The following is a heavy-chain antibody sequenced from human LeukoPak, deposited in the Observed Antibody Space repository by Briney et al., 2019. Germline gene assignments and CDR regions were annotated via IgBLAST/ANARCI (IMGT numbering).Heavy chain of an antibody. CDR3: ASRITIFGVAPEAFDI. V-gene: IGHV3-23*01. CDR1: GFTFSSYA. Sequence: GGSLRLSCAASGFTFSSYAMSWVRQAPGKGLEWVSAISGSGGSTYYADSVKGRFTISRDNSKNTLYLQMNSLRAEDTAVYYCASRITIFGVAPEAFDIWGQGTMVTVSS. D-gene: IGHD3-3*01. J-gene: IGHJ3*02. CDR2: ISGSGGST.